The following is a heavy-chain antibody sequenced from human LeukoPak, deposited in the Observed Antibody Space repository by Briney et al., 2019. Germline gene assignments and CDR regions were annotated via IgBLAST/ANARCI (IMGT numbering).Heavy chain of an antibody. Sequence: GRSLRLSCAASVFTFSSYAMHWVRQAPGKGLEWVAVISYDGSNKYYIDSVKGRFTISRDNSKNTLYLQMNSLRTEDTAMYYCARGSHRWATTNGNFDYWGQGTLVTVSS. D-gene: IGHD1-1*01. CDR1: VFTFSSYA. J-gene: IGHJ4*02. CDR3: ARGSHRWATTNGNFDY. V-gene: IGHV3-30*04. CDR2: ISYDGSNK.